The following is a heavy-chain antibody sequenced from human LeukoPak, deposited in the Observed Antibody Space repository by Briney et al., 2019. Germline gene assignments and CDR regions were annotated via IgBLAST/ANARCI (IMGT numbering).Heavy chain of an antibody. J-gene: IGHJ4*02. CDR2: ISGSSSYT. Sequence: SGGSLRLSCAASGFTFSDYYMSWIRQAPGKGLEWVSHISGSSSYTIYADSVKGRFTISRDNAKNSLYLQMNSLRAEDTAVYYCARVTLYAESALDYWGQGTLVTVSS. D-gene: IGHD4-17*01. CDR1: GFTFSDYY. CDR3: ARVTLYAESALDY. V-gene: IGHV3-11*06.